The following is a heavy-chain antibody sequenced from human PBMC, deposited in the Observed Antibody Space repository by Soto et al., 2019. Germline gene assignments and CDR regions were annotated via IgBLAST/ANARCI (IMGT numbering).Heavy chain of an antibody. CDR1: GGSFSGYY. CDR3: ARVRYSSGWYGRDY. V-gene: IGHV4-34*01. J-gene: IGHJ4*02. CDR2: INHSGST. Sequence: QVQLQQWGAGLLKPSETLSLTCAVYGGSFSGYYWSWIRQPPGKGLEWIGEINHSGSTNCNPSLKSRVTISVDTSKNQFSLKLSSVTAADTAVYYCARVRYSSGWYGRDYWGQGTLVTVSS. D-gene: IGHD6-19*01.